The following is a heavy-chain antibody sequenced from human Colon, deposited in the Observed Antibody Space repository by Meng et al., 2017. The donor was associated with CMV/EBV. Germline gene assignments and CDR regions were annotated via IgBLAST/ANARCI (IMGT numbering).Heavy chain of an antibody. J-gene: IGHJ4*02. V-gene: IGHV3-7*01. D-gene: IGHD2-8*01. CDR2: TNEDGSDK. CDR3: ASTGPLYGLYFCY. Sequence: GESLKISCAASGSSFSNSWMIGVRRAPGKGLEWAAKTNEDGSDKYYVDSVKGRFTIFRDNAKNSVYLQMNSLRAEDTAVYYCASTGPLYGLYFCYWGQGTLVTVSS. CDR1: GSSFSNSW.